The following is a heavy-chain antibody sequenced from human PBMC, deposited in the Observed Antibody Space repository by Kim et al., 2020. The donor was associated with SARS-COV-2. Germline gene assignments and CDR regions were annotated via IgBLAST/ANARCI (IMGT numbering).Heavy chain of an antibody. V-gene: IGHV3-30*18. CDR3: AKDLSPTIFVDYYGMDV. D-gene: IGHD3-3*01. Sequence: GGSLRLSCAASGFTFSSYGMHWVRQAPGKGLEWVAVISYDGSNKYYADSVKGRFTISRDNSKNTLYLQMNSLRAEDTAVYYCAKDLSPTIFVDYYGMDVWRQGATVTVSS. CDR2: ISYDGSNK. J-gene: IGHJ6*02. CDR1: GFTFSSYG.